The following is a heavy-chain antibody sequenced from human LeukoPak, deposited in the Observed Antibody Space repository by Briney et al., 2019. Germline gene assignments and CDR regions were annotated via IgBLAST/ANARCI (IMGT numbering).Heavy chain of an antibody. Sequence: SVKVSCKASGGTFISYAISWVRQAPGQGLEWMEGIIPIFGTANYAQKFQGRVTITADESTSTAYMELSSLRSEDTAVYYCNGGSHRFDYWGQGTLVTVSS. CDR2: IIPIFGTA. J-gene: IGHJ4*02. CDR3: NGGSHRFDY. CDR1: GGTFISYA. D-gene: IGHD1-26*01. V-gene: IGHV1-69*13.